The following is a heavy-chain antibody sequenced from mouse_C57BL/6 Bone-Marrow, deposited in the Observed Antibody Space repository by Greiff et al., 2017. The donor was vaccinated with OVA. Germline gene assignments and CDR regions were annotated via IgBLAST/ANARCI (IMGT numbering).Heavy chain of an antibody. V-gene: IGHV1-82*01. D-gene: IGHD2-4*01. CDR3: ARGGYDYDEDY. J-gene: IGHJ4*01. Sequence: VQLQQSGPELVKPGASVKISCKASGYAFSSSWMNWVKQRPGKGLEWIGRIYPGDGDTNYNGKFKGKATLTADKSSSTAYMQLSSLTSADSAVYFCARGGYDYDEDYWGQGTSVTVSS. CDR2: IYPGDGDT. CDR1: GYAFSSSW.